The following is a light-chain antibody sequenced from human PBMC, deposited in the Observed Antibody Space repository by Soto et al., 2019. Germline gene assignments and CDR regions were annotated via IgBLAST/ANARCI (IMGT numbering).Light chain of an antibody. V-gene: IGKV3-15*01. Sequence: IVMTQSPVTLSVSTGERATLSRRASQSVATNLAWYQQKPGQPPRLLIYGASTRATGIPARFSGSGSGTEFTLTISSLQSVDFAVYSCQQYNNWPWTFGQGTKVDI. CDR2: GAS. CDR3: QQYNNWPWT. CDR1: QSVATN. J-gene: IGKJ1*01.